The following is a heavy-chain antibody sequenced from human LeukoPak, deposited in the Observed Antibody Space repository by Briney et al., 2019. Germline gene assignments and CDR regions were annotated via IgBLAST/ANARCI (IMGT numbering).Heavy chain of an antibody. V-gene: IGHV4-59*01. Sequence: SETLSLTCTVSGDSISSYYWSWIRQPPGKGLEWIGYIYYRGSTDYNPSLTSRVTISVDTSKNQFSLKLSSVTAADTAVYYCARGANWFDPWGQGTLVTVSS. CDR2: IYYRGST. CDR3: ARGANWFDP. J-gene: IGHJ5*02. CDR1: GDSISSYY.